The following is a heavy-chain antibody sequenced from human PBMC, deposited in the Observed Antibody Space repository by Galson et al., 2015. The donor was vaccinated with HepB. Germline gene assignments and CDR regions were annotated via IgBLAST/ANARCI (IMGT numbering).Heavy chain of an antibody. CDR2: ILYDGSNE. V-gene: IGHV3-30-3*01. CDR3: ARDEAQGVRPAAISFDY. Sequence: SLRLSCAASGFTFNTYAMNWVRQAPGKGLEWVAVILYDGSNEYYADSVKGRFTVSRHNSKSTLYLQMNSLRAEDTAVYYCARDEAQGVRPAAISFDYWGQGTVVTVSS. D-gene: IGHD2-2*02. J-gene: IGHJ4*02. CDR1: GFTFNTYA.